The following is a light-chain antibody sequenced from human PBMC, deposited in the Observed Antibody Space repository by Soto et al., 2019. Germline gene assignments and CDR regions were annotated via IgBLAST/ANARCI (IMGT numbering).Light chain of an antibody. Sequence: QSALTQPRSVSGSPGQSVTISCTGTSSDVGGYNSVSWYQQHPGKAPKLIIYDVSKRPSGVPDRFSGSKSGNTASLTISGLQPEDEADYYCCSYAGSYTFVVFGGGTKVTVL. V-gene: IGLV2-11*01. J-gene: IGLJ2*01. CDR3: CSYAGSYTFVV. CDR1: SSDVGGYNS. CDR2: DVS.